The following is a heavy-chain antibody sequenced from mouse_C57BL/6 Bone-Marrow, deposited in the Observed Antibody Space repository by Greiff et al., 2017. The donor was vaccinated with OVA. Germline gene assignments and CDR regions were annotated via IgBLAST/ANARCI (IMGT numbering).Heavy chain of an antibody. CDR1: GYSFTDYN. J-gene: IGHJ1*03. V-gene: IGHV1-39*01. D-gene: IGHD1-1*01. CDR2: INPNYGTT. Sequence: VQLQQSGPELVKPGASVKISCKASGYSFTDYNMNWVKQSNGKSLEWIGVINPNYGTTSYNQKFKGKATLTVDQSASTAYMQLNSLTSEDSSVYYCAFYYGSSYRYFDVWGTGTTVTVSS. CDR3: AFYYGSSYRYFDV.